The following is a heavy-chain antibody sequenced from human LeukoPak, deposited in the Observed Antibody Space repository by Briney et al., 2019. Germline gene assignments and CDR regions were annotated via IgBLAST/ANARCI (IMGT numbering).Heavy chain of an antibody. J-gene: IGHJ5*02. CDR2: IKQDGSET. V-gene: IGHV3-7*01. CDR3: ARDPKQDIVVVPALGWFDP. D-gene: IGHD2-2*01. Sequence: PGGSLRLSCAASGFTFSSYWMSWVRQAPGKGLEWVANIKQDGSETYYVDSVKGRFTISRDNAKNSLYLQMNSLRAEDTAVYYCARDPKQDIVVVPALGWFDPWGQGTLVTVSS. CDR1: GFTFSSYW.